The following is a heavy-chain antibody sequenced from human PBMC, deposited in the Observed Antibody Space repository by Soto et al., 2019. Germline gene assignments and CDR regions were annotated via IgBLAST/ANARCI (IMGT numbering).Heavy chain of an antibody. CDR1: GFTFSSYA. CDR2: ISGSGGST. J-gene: IGHJ6*03. Sequence: GGSLRLSCAASGFTFSSYAMSWVRQAPGKGLEWVSAISGSGGSTYYADSVKGRFTISRDNSKNTLYLQMNSLRAEDTAVYYCANHLDYYYYYMDVWGKGTTVTVSS. CDR3: ANHLDYYYYYMDV. V-gene: IGHV3-23*01.